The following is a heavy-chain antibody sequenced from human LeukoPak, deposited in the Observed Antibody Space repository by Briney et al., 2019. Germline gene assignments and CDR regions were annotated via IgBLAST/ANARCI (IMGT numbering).Heavy chain of an antibody. CDR1: GGSISSGGYY. CDR2: ICYSGST. CDR3: AGGPGGDYFDY. J-gene: IGHJ4*02. D-gene: IGHD2-21*01. V-gene: IGHV4-31*03. Sequence: PSETLSLTCTVSGGSISSGGYYWSWIRQHPGKGLEWIGYICYSGSTYYNPSLKSRVTISVDTSKNQFSLKLSSVTAADTAVYYCAGGPGGDYFDYWGQGTLVTVSS.